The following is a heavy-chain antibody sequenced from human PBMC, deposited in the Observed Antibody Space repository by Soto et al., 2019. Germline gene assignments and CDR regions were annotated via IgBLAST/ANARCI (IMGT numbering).Heavy chain of an antibody. CDR3: ARDLTSIAARRNYYYYYGMDV. J-gene: IGHJ6*02. CDR1: GFTFSSYG. Sequence: GGSLRLSCAASGFTFSSYGMHWVRQAPGKGLEWVAVIWYDGSNKYYADSVKGRFTISRDNSKNTLYLQMNSLRAEDTAVYYCARDLTSIAARRNYYYYYGMDVWGQGTTVTVSS. CDR2: IWYDGSNK. V-gene: IGHV3-33*01. D-gene: IGHD6-6*01.